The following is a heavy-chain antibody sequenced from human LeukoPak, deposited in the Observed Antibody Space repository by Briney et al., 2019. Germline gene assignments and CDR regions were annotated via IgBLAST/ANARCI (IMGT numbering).Heavy chain of an antibody. D-gene: IGHD3-10*01. CDR3: ARGKVWYGELEDAYYFDS. CDR1: GGSFSDDY. V-gene: IGHV4-34*01. J-gene: IGHJ4*02. CDR2: INHSGNT. Sequence: SETLSLTCAVSGGSFSDDYWTWIRQPPGKGLEWIGDINHSGNTNYNPSLKSRVTISLHTSKNQFSLKLSSVTAADTAVYYCARGKVWYGELEDAYYFDSWGKGTLVTVSS.